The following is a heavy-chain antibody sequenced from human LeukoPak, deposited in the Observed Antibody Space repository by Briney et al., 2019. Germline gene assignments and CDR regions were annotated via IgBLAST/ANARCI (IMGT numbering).Heavy chain of an antibody. CDR3: ARVDGYNSFDY. J-gene: IGHJ4*02. D-gene: IGHD5-24*01. V-gene: IGHV3-30*04. Sequence: HTGGSLRLSCAASGFTFSSYAMHWVRQAPGKGLEWVAVISYDGSNKYYADSVKGRFTISRDNSKNTLYLQMNSLRAEDTAVYYCARVDGYNSFDYWGQGTLVTVSS. CDR2: ISYDGSNK. CDR1: GFTFSSYA.